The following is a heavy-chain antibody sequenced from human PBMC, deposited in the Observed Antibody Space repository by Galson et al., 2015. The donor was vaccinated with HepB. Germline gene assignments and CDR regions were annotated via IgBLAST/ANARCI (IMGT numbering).Heavy chain of an antibody. Sequence: SLRLSCAASGFTFSTYAGFWVCQAPGKGLEWVTYISYDGSRKYYADPAKGRFTISRDNSKNTLYLQMGSLRTEDTSVYYCARSDYGDYEMRYWGQGTLVAVSS. V-gene: IGHV3-30*03. CDR2: ISYDGSRK. CDR3: ARSDYGDYEMRY. D-gene: IGHD4-17*01. CDR1: GFTFSTYA. J-gene: IGHJ4*02.